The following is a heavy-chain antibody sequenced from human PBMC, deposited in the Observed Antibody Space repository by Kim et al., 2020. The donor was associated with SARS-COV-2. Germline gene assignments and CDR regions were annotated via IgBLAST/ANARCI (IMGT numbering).Heavy chain of an antibody. J-gene: IGHJ6*02. CDR2: ISSSSSYI. V-gene: IGHV3-21*01. CDR1: GFTFSSYS. D-gene: IGHD6-19*01. CDR3: ARPYSSGWYIPFYYYYYGMDV. Sequence: GGSLRLSCAASGFTFSSYSMNWVRQAPGKGLEWVSSISSSSSYIYYADSVKGRFTISRDNAKNSLYLQMNSLRAEDTAVYYCARPYSSGWYIPFYYYYYGMDVWGQGTTVTVSS.